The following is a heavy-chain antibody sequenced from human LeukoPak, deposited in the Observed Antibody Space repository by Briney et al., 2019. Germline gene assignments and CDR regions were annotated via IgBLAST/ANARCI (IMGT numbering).Heavy chain of an antibody. CDR3: ARDGSYRHFDF. D-gene: IGHD1-14*01. Sequence: ASVKVSCKAAGYTFIGYSIHWVRQAPGQGLEWMGWISTYNDKTNYAQKFQGRGTLTTDTSTSTVYMELRSLTSDDTAVYYCARDGSYRHFDFWGQGTLVTVSS. J-gene: IGHJ4*02. V-gene: IGHV1-18*04. CDR1: GYTFIGYS. CDR2: ISTYNDKT.